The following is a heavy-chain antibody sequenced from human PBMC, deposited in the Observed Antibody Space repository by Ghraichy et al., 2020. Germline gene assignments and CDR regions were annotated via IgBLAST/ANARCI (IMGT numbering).Heavy chain of an antibody. CDR2: ISGSDFTT. D-gene: IGHD2-21*02. CDR1: GFTFSSHA. Sequence: GESLNISCAASGFTFSSHAMSWVRQAPGKGLEWVSAISGSDFTTYYADSVKGRFTISRDISKSTLFLQMKSLRAEDTAVYYCAKKYCGGDCYSGLYDYWGQGTLVTVSS. CDR3: AKKYCGGDCYSGLYDY. V-gene: IGHV3-23*01. J-gene: IGHJ4*02.